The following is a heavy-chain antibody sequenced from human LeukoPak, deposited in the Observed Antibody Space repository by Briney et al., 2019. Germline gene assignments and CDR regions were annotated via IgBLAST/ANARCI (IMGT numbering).Heavy chain of an antibody. CDR1: GFTFSSYA. V-gene: IGHV3-23*01. CDR2: ISGSGGST. J-gene: IGHJ4*02. D-gene: IGHD3-10*01. Sequence: GGSLRLSCAASGFTFSSYAMSWVRQAPGKGLEWVSAISGSGGSTYYADSVKGRFTISRDNSKNTLYLQMNSLRAEDTAVYYCAREADYYGSANYYNHFDYWGQGTLVTVSS. CDR3: AREADYYGSANYYNHFDY.